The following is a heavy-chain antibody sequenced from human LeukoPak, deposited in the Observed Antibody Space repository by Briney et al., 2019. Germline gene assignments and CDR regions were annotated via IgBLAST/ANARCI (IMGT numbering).Heavy chain of an antibody. CDR1: GGSISSYY. D-gene: IGHD7-27*01. Sequence: SETLSLACTVSGGSISSYYWSWIRQPAGRGLEWIGRIYTSGSTYYNPSLKSRVTISVDTSKNQFSLKLSSVTAADTAVYYCARWKLGSTARDYWGQGTLVTVSS. J-gene: IGHJ4*02. V-gene: IGHV4-4*07. CDR3: ARWKLGSTARDY. CDR2: IYTSGST.